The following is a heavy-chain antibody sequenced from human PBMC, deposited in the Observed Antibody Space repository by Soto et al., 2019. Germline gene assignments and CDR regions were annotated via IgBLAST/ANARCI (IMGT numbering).Heavy chain of an antibody. CDR3: AKATGVDSYYFFGLDI. Sequence: GGSLRLSCDASGFAFSSNGMTWVRQAPARGLEWVSSIGGTVAATYYADSVKGRFTISRDNSKNALYLQMNSLRAEDTAVYYCAKATGVDSYYFFGLDIWGQGTKVTVSS. CDR1: GFAFSSNG. D-gene: IGHD2-8*02. J-gene: IGHJ6*01. CDR2: IGGTVAAT. V-gene: IGHV3-23*01.